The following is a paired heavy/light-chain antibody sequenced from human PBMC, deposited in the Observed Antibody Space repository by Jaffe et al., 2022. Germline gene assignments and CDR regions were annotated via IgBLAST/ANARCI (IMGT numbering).Heavy chain of an antibody. CDR3: ARHPMGPSRIDL. CDR1: GYSISSGLF. J-gene: IGHJ5*02. CDR2: ISHSGST. V-gene: IGHV4-38-2*01. D-gene: IGHD3-10*01. Sequence: QVQLQESGPGLVKPSETLSLTCAVSGYSISSGLFWGWIRQPPGKGLDWIGSISHSGSTYYNPSLKSRVTISVDTSKNQFSLKLSSVTTTDTAVYYCARHPMGPSRIDLWGQGTLVTVSS.
Light chain of an antibody. CDR1: TGTVTSAYY. Sequence: QTVVTQEPSLTVSPGGTVTLTCASSTGTVTSAYYPNWFQQKPGQAPRALIYGANNRHSWTPARFSGSLLGGKAALTLSGVQPEDEAEYHCLLYYGGAQSWVFGGGTKLTVL. CDR3: LLYYGGAQSWV. J-gene: IGLJ3*02. V-gene: IGLV7-43*01. CDR2: GAN.